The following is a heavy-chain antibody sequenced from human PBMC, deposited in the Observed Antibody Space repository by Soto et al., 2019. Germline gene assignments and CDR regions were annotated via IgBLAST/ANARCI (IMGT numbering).Heavy chain of an antibody. D-gene: IGHD2-21*01. Sequence: QVQLMQSGAELKKPGASVKVSCKASGDTFTEYYIHWVRQAPGQGLEWMGTVNPSGGHTTYAQHSLGRVTRTRDTATSTLYMELTSLTCEDTAVYYCARGGHVVVVCAALDYGGQGTLVTVCS. J-gene: IGHJ4*02. CDR3: ARGGHVVVVCAALDY. CDR2: VNPSGGHT. CDR1: GDTFTEYY. V-gene: IGHV1-46*01.